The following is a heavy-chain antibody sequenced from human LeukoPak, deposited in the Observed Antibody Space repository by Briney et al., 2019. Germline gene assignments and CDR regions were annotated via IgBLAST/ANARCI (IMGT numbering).Heavy chain of an antibody. D-gene: IGHD4-11*01. CDR1: GGSISSGGFS. CDR3: ARERQSKYLDY. V-gene: IGHV4-61*02. J-gene: IGHJ4*02. Sequence: SQTLSLTCAVSGGSISSGGFSWSWIRQPPGKGLEWIGRMYTRGSTNYNPSLKSRVTMSVDTSKNQFSLELNSVTAADTAFYYCARERQSKYLDYWGQGTLVTVSS. CDR2: MYTRGST.